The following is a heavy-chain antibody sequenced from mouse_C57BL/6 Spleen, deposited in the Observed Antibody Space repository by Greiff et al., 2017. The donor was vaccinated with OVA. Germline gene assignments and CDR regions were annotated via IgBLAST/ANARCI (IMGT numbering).Heavy chain of an antibody. D-gene: IGHD1-1*01. CDR2: IRLKSDNYAT. CDR1: GFTFSNYW. CDR3: TGRLLRYPYAMDY. J-gene: IGHJ4*01. Sequence: EVKLVESGGGLVQPGGSMKLSCVASGFTFSNYWMNWVRQSPEKGLEWVAQIRLKSDNYATHYAESVKGRFTISRDDSKSSVYLQMNNLRAEDTGIYYCTGRLLRYPYAMDYWGQGTSVTVSS. V-gene: IGHV6-3*01.